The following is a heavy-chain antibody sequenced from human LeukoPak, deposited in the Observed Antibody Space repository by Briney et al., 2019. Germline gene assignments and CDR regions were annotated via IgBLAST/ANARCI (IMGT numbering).Heavy chain of an antibody. J-gene: IGHJ2*01. CDR3: TTGAYGDYSYWYFDL. CDR2: IKSKTDGGTT. V-gene: IGHV3-15*01. CDR1: GFTFSNAW. D-gene: IGHD4-17*01. Sequence: GGSLRLSCAASGFTFSNAWMSWVRQAPGKGLEWVGRIKSKTDGGTTDYAAPVKGRFTISRDDSKNTLYLQMNSLKTEDTAVYYCTTGAYGDYSYWYFDLWGRGTLDTVSS.